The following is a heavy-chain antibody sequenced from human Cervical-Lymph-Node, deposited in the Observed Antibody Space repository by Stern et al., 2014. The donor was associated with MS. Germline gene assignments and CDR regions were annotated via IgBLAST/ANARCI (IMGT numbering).Heavy chain of an antibody. Sequence: VQLVESGGGVVQPGRSLRLSCAASGFTFSSSGMHWVRQAPGKGLEWLAIIWYDGSNRYCADSVKGRFTISRDNSKNTLYLQMNSLRADDTAVYYCAREGGNTAEYFQHWGQGTLVTVSS. CDR2: IWYDGSNR. CDR3: AREGGNTAEYFQH. D-gene: IGHD4-23*01. J-gene: IGHJ1*01. CDR1: GFTFSSSG. V-gene: IGHV3-33*01.